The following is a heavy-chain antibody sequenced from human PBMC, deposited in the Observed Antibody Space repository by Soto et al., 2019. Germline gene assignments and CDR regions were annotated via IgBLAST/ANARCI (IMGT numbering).Heavy chain of an antibody. CDR2: IIPILGIA. CDR1: GGTFSSYT. V-gene: IGHV1-69*02. J-gene: IGHJ6*02. Sequence: QVQLVQSGAEVKKPGSSVKVSCKASGGTFSSYTISWVRQAPGQGLEWMGRIIPILGIANYAQKFQGRVMITADKSTSTAYMELSSLRSEDTAVYYCARGAYYYDSSGSPPHYYYYGMDVWGQGTTVTVSS. D-gene: IGHD3-22*01. CDR3: ARGAYYYDSSGSPPHYYYYGMDV.